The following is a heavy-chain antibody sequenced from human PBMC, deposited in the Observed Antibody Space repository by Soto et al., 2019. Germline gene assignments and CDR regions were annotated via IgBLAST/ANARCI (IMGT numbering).Heavy chain of an antibody. CDR1: GFTFSSNA. V-gene: IGHV3-30-3*01. Sequence: QVQLVESGGGVVQPGRSLRLSCAASGFTFSSNALHWVRQAPGKGLEWVAVISYDGSNKYYADSVKGRFTISRDNSKNTLYLQMNSLRAEDTAKYYCARDSVMRPYCSSTSCYGRYFDYWGQGTLVTVSS. J-gene: IGHJ4*02. CDR3: ARDSVMRPYCSSTSCYGRYFDY. D-gene: IGHD2-2*01. CDR2: ISYDGSNK.